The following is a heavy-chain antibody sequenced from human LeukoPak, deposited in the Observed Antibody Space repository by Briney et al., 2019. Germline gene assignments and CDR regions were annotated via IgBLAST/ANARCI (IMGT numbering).Heavy chain of an antibody. Sequence: SETLSLTCTVSGGSISSYYWSWIRQPPGKGLEWIGYIYYSGSTNYNPSLTSRVTISVDTSKNQFSLRLTSVTAADTAVYFCARHGIWLGDTTRWFAPWAQGPLVTVSS. CDR1: GGSISSYY. CDR2: IYYSGST. J-gene: IGHJ5*02. D-gene: IGHD3-10*01. V-gene: IGHV4-59*08. CDR3: ARHGIWLGDTTRWFAP.